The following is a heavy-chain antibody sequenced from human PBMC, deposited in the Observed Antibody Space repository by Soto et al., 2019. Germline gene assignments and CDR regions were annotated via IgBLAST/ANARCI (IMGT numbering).Heavy chain of an antibody. CDR2: ISWNSGSI. CDR3: AKGGYSSSSRFDY. J-gene: IGHJ4*02. Sequence: EVQLVESGGGLVQPGRSLRLSCAASGFTFDDYAMHWVRQAPGKGLEWVSGISWNSGSIGYADSVKGRFTISRDNAKNSLYLQMNSLRAEDTALYYCAKGGYSSSSRFDYWGQGTLDTVSS. V-gene: IGHV3-9*01. CDR1: GFTFDDYA. D-gene: IGHD6-6*01.